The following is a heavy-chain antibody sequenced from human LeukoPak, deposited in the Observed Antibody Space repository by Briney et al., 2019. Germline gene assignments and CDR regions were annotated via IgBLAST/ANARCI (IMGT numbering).Heavy chain of an antibody. V-gene: IGHV4-59*01. J-gene: IGHJ4*02. CDR2: IYYSGST. Sequence: SETLSLTCTVSGGSISSYYWSWIRQPPGKGLEWIGYIYYSGSTNYNPSLKSRVTISVDTSKNQLSLNLSSVTAADTAVYYCARDRLDRYFDSRGAFDYWGQGTLVTVSS. CDR1: GGSISSYY. CDR3: ARDRLDRYFDSRGAFDY. D-gene: IGHD3-9*01.